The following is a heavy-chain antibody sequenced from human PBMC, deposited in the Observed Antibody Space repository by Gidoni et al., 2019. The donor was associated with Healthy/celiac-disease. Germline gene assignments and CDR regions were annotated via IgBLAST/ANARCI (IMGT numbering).Heavy chain of an antibody. CDR2: ISGSGGNT. CDR3: AKAVLRFLEWPFDP. J-gene: IGHJ5*02. D-gene: IGHD3-3*01. Sequence: EVQLLESGGGLVQPGGSLRLSCAASGFTFSSYALSWVRQAPGKGLEWVSGISGSGGNTHYADSVKSRFTISRDNSKNTLYLQMNSLRAEDTAVYYCAKAVLRFLEWPFDPWGQGTLVTVSS. V-gene: IGHV3-23*01. CDR1: GFTFSSYA.